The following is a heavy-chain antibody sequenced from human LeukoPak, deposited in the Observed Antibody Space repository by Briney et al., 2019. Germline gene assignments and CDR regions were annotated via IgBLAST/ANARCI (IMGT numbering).Heavy chain of an antibody. CDR2: ITRTGGT. J-gene: IGHJ6*03. CDR3: ARQYDGTLYLLYMDV. D-gene: IGHD1-1*01. Sequence: SETLSLTCTVSGYSISSGYLWGWIRQAPGKGLEWIASITRTGGTYYSPSLKSRVTISVETYRNQFSLRLTSVTAPDAAVYFCARQYDGTLYLLYMDVWGKGTTVTVSS. CDR1: GYSISSGYL. V-gene: IGHV4-38-2*02.